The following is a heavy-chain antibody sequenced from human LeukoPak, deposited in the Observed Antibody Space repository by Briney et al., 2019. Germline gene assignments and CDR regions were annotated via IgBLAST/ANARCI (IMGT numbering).Heavy chain of an antibody. CDR2: IDYRGTT. Sequence: PSETLSLTCTVSGGSISSRSYYWGWVRQTPGKGLEWIASIDYRGTTYDNPSLKSRVTISVDTTKDQFSLRLNSVTAAGTAVYYCEGDKKGGMDVWGQGTTVTVSS. CDR1: GGSISSRSYY. V-gene: IGHV4-39*07. J-gene: IGHJ6*02. CDR3: EGDKKGGMDV.